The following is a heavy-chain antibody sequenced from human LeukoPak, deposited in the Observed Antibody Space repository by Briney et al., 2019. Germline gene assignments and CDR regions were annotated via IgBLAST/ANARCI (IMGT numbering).Heavy chain of an antibody. J-gene: IGHJ4*02. D-gene: IGHD3-10*01. CDR2: INGNGAAT. V-gene: IGHV3-23*01. CDR1: GFTFNNYA. Sequence: AGGSLRLSCVASGFTFNNYAMHWVRQAPGKGLEWVSTINGNGAATYYADSFKGRFTISRDNSKNTLYLQMNSLRAEDTAVYYCAKTSGFGELLFRYYFDYWGQGTLVTVSS. CDR3: AKTSGFGELLFRYYFDY.